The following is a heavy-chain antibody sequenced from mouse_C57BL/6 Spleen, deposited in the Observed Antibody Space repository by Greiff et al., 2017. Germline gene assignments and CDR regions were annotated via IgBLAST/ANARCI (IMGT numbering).Heavy chain of an antibody. CDR1: GYTFTSYW. CDR3: ARGQRHWYFDV. CDR2: IHPNSGST. D-gene: IGHD1-2*01. V-gene: IGHV1-64*01. J-gene: IGHJ1*03. Sequence: VQLLQSGAELVKPGASVKLSCKASGYTFTSYWMHWVKQRPGPGLEWIGMIHPNSGSTNYNEKFKSKVTLTVDKSSSTAYMQLSSLTSEDSAVYYCARGQRHWYFDVWGTGTTVTVSS.